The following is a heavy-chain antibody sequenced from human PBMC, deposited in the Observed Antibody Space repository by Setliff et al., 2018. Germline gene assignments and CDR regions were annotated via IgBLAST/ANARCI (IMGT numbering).Heavy chain of an antibody. V-gene: IGHV1-69*05. J-gene: IGHJ6*03. CDR3: VREGVDTRSSTDYRYYMDV. Sequence: SVKVSCKASGGTFSSYGISWVRQAPGQGLEWMGGTIPMFGTTNYARKFQGRVTIITDESTSTAYMELSSLRSEDTAVYYCVREGVDTRSSTDYRYYMDVWGKGTTVTVSS. D-gene: IGHD5-18*01. CDR1: GGTFSSYG. CDR2: TIPMFGTT.